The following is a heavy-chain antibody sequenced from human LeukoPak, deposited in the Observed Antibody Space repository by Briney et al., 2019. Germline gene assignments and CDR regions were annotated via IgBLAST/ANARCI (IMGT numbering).Heavy chain of an antibody. J-gene: IGHJ3*02. CDR3: ARENTMVRGAFDAFDI. D-gene: IGHD3-10*01. CDR1: GASISTGTYY. CDR2: ISYSGST. V-gene: IGHV4-39*07. Sequence: KPSETLSLTCSVSGASISTGTYYWGWIRQPPGKRLEWIGTISYSGSTSYNPSLKSRVTVSVDTSNNQFSLKLSSVTAADTAVYYCARENTMVRGAFDAFDIWGQGTMVTVSS.